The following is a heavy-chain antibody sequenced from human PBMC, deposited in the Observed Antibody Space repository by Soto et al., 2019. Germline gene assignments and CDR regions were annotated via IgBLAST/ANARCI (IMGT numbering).Heavy chain of an antibody. D-gene: IGHD3-16*01. CDR3: ARGPLGPPGI. CDR1: GGSISSYY. V-gene: IGHV4-59*01. J-gene: IGHJ3*02. Sequence: SETLSLTCTVSGGSISSYYWNWIRQPPGKGLEWIGYIYYSGSTNYNPSLKSRVTISVDTSKNQFSLKLSSVTAADTAVYYCARGPLGPPGIWGQGTMVTVSS. CDR2: IYYSGST.